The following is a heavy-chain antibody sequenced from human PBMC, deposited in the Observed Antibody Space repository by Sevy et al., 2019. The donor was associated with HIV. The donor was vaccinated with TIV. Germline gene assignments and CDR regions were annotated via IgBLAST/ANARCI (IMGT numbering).Heavy chain of an antibody. V-gene: IGHV3-30*04. CDR2: ISHDGFNQ. J-gene: IGHJ4*02. CDR3: ARDRRAGYSSNWYRDFDY. CDR1: GFTFSDYA. D-gene: IGHD6-13*01. Sequence: GGSLRLSCAASGFTFSDYAMHWVRQAPGEGLEWVAVISHDGFNQYYADSVKGRLTISRDSSKTTLYLEMHSLRAEDTALYYCARDRRAGYSSNWYRDFDYWGQGTLVTVSS.